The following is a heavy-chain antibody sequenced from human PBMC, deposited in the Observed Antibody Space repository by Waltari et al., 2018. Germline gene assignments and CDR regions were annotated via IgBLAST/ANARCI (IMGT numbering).Heavy chain of an antibody. CDR3: ARDQIKLWSYVGVFDI. CDR1: GFTLSSYG. CDR2: VWKDGSHE. J-gene: IGHJ3*02. V-gene: IGHV3-33*01. D-gene: IGHD5-18*01. Sequence: QVQLVESGGGVVQPGRSLRLSCVASGFTLSSYGIHWVRQVPVKGLEWGGGVWKDGSHEGNPESGKGRFSISRDNSKNTVYLQMDSLRAEDTAVYYCARDQIKLWSYVGVFDIWGQGTAVTVSS.